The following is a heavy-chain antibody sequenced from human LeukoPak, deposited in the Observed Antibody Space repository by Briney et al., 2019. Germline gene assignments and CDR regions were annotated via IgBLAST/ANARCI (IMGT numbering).Heavy chain of an antibody. CDR3: ARVGRLGYCSGGSCYSFWFDP. Sequence: SETLSLTCTVSGGSISSSSYYWGWIRQPPGKGLEWIGSIYYSGSTNYNPSLKSRVTISVDTSKNQFSLKLSSVTAADTAVYYCARVGRLGYCSGGSCYSFWFDPWGQGTLVTVSS. CDR2: IYYSGST. CDR1: GGSISSSSYY. D-gene: IGHD2-15*01. V-gene: IGHV4-39*07. J-gene: IGHJ5*02.